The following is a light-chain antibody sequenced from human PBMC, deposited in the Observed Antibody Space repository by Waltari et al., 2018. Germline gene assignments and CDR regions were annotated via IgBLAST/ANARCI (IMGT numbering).Light chain of an antibody. CDR2: DAS. J-gene: IGKJ1*01. CDR1: QCVSKY. CDR3: QKYVNLPAT. V-gene: IGKV3-20*01. Sequence: EIVLTQSPGTITLSPGDRASLSCRASQCVSKYLAWYQQKPGQAPRLLIYDASIRATGIPDRFSGSGSGTDFSLTISRLEPEDFAVYYCQKYVNLPATFGQGTKVEIK.